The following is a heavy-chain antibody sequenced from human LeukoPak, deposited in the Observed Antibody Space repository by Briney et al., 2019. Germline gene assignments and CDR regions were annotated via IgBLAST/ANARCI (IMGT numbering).Heavy chain of an antibody. D-gene: IGHD3-16*01. J-gene: IGHJ5*02. CDR2: IYYSGST. CDR3: ATRGIGHGGNWFDP. V-gene: IGHV4-39*01. CDR1: GGSISSSSYY. Sequence: SETLSLTCTVSGGSISSSSYYWGWIRQPPGKGLEWIGSIYYSGSTYYNPSLKSRVTISVDTSKNQCSLKLSSVTAADTAVYYCATRGIGHGGNWFDPWGQGTLVTVSS.